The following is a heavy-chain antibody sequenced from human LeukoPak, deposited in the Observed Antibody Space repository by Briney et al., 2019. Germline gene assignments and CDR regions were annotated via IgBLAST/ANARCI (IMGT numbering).Heavy chain of an antibody. Sequence: ASVKVSCKASGYTFTGYYMHWVRQAPGQGLEWMGWINPNSGGTNYAQKFQGRVTMTRDTSISTAYMELSRLRSDDTAVYYCARSLAALKGTNWFDPWGQGTLVTVSS. CDR1: GYTFTGYY. D-gene: IGHD2-15*01. CDR3: ARSLAALKGTNWFDP. CDR2: INPNSGGT. V-gene: IGHV1-2*02. J-gene: IGHJ5*02.